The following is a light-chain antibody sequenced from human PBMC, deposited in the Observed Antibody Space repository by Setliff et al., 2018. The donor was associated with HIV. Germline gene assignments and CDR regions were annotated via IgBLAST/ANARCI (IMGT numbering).Light chain of an antibody. CDR3: QHYGSSRTWM. CDR1: QSVSSNF. J-gene: IGKJ1*01. V-gene: IGKV3-20*01. Sequence: DIVLTQSPGTLSLSPGERATLSCRASQSVSSNFLAWYQQKPGQAPRLLISGATSRATGIPDRFSGSGSGTDFSLTISRLEAEDFAVYYCQHYGSSRTWMFGQGTKVDIK. CDR2: GAT.